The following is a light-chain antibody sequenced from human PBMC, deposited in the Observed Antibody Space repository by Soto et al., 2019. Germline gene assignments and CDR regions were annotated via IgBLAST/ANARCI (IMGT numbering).Light chain of an antibody. CDR3: LLYYGGTQGV. CDR2: STS. V-gene: IGLV7-43*01. CDR1: TGAVTSAYY. Sequence: QTVVTQEPSLTVSPGGTVTLTCASSTGAVTSAYYPNWFQQKPGQAPRSLIFSTSDRHPWTPARFSGSLLGGKAALTLSGVQPEDEAEYYCLLYYGGTQGVFGGGTKLTVL. J-gene: IGLJ2*01.